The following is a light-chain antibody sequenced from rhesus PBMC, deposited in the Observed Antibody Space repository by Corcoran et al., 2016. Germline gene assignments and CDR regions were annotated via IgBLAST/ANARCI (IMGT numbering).Light chain of an antibody. CDR3: QQYYSDPLT. V-gene: IGKV1-46*01. CDR1: QSFSSS. J-gene: IGKJ4*01. CDR2: SAS. Sequence: DIQMTQSPSSLSASVGDSVTITCRASQSFSSSLAWYQQKPGKAPKLLIYSASSLQSGVPSRFSGSKSGTDFTLTISSLQPEVIASYYCQQYYSDPLTFGGGTKVEIK.